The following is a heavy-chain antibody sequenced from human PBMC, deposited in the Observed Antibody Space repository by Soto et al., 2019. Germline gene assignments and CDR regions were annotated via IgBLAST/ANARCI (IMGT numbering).Heavy chain of an antibody. CDR3: AHRAGFGEFDS. J-gene: IGHJ5*01. V-gene: IGHV2-5*02. CDR1: GFSLTTSGVG. CDR2: IYWDDDK. Sequence: QITLKESGPTLVKPTQTLTLTCTFSGFSLTTSGVGVGWIRQPPGKALEWLALIYWDDDKRYSPSLKSRLTISTDTTRNHVVLTMTNMDPVDTATSACAHRAGFGEFDSWCQGTLVTVSS. D-gene: IGHD3-10*01.